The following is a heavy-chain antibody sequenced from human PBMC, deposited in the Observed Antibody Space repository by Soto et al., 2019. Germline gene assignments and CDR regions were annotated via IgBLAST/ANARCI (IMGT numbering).Heavy chain of an antibody. CDR3: ARDLAGDYDY. Sequence: QMQLVESGGGVVQPGKSLRLSCAASGFTFSSYGMHWVRQAPGKGLEWVAVIWYDGSNKYYADSVKGRFTISRDNSKNPLYLQMNSLRAEDTAVYYCARDLAGDYDYWGQGTLVTVSS. CDR2: IWYDGSNK. V-gene: IGHV3-33*01. CDR1: GFTFSSYG. J-gene: IGHJ4*02. D-gene: IGHD4-17*01.